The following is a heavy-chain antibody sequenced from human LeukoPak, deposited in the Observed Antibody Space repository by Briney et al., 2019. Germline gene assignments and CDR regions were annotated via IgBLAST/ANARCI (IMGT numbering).Heavy chain of an antibody. D-gene: IGHD3-16*01. CDR1: GYTFSSHG. CDR3: AKVSVCYGCYLDY. J-gene: IGHJ4*02. Sequence: GRSLRLSCAASGYTFSSHGLTWVRQAPGKGLEWVSTINGAGDNTYYAETVKGRFTISRDNSKNTLYLQMHSRRAEDTAIYYCAKVSVCYGCYLDYWGQGTLVTVS. CDR2: INGAGDNT. V-gene: IGHV3-23*01.